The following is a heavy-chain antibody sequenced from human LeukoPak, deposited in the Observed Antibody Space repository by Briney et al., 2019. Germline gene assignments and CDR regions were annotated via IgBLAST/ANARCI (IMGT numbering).Heavy chain of an antibody. J-gene: IGHJ4*02. CDR2: IYSDGRT. CDR1: GFSVSNNY. V-gene: IGHV3-66*01. Sequence: GGSLRLSCAASGFSVSNNYMSWVRQAPGKGLEWVSIIYSDGRTYYADSVKGRFTISRDNSKNTLDLQMNSLRVEDTAVYYCASAGYSSSWYFDYWGQGTLVTVSS. CDR3: ASAGYSSSWYFDY. D-gene: IGHD6-13*01.